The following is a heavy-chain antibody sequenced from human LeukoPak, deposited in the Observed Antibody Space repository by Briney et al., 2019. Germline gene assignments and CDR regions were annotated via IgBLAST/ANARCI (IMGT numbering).Heavy chain of an antibody. J-gene: IGHJ5*02. CDR3: ARTTRTWFDP. CDR1: GDSIGSYY. V-gene: IGHV4-59*01. D-gene: IGHD1-14*01. Sequence: SETLSLTCTVSGDSIGSYYWSWIRQPPGKGLEWIGHMHYSGSTNYNPSLKGRVTISLDTSKNLFSLKIRSVTAADAALYYCARTTRTWFDPWGQGTLVTVSS. CDR2: MHYSGST.